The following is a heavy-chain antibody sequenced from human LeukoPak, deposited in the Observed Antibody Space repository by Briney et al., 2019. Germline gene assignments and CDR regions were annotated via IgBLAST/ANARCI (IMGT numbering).Heavy chain of an antibody. CDR3: AREVGVVNFHYYMDV. D-gene: IGHD3-3*01. Sequence: SETLSLTCTVSGGSISSYYWSWIRQPPGKGLEWIGYIYYSGSTNYNPSLKSRVTISVDTSKNQFSLKLSSVTAADTAVYYCAREVGVVNFHYYMDVWGKGTTVTVSS. CDR1: GGSISSYY. J-gene: IGHJ6*03. CDR2: IYYSGST. V-gene: IGHV4-59*01.